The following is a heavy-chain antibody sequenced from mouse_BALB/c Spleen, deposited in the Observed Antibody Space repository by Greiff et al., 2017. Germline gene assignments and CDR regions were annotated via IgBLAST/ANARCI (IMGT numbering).Heavy chain of an antibody. CDR1: GYTFTDYW. CDR3: ARKVPYAMDY. CDR2: IDTSDSYT. Sequence: QVQLQQSGAELVMPGASVKMSCKASGYTFTDYWMHWVKQRPGQGLEWIGAIDTSDSYTSYNQKFKGKATLTVDESSSTAYMQLSSLTSEDSAVYYCARKVPYAMDYWGQGTSVTVSS. V-gene: IGHV1-69*01. J-gene: IGHJ4*01.